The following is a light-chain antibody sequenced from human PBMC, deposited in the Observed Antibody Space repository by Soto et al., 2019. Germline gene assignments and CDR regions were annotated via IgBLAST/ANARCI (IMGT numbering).Light chain of an antibody. J-gene: IGLJ1*01. V-gene: IGLV2-11*01. Sequence: QSALAQPRSVSGSPGQLLTISCTGTSSDVDDYRYVSWYQQYPGKAPKLVVYDGNKRPSGVPDRFSGSNSGNTASLTIPGLQAEDEADYYCCSYVTTPEIFGTGTKATVL. CDR1: SSDVDDYRY. CDR3: CSYVTTPEI. CDR2: DGN.